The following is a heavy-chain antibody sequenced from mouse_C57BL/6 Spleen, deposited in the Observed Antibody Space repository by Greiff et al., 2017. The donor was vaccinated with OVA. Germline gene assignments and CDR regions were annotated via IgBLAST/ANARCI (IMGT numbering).Heavy chain of an antibody. J-gene: IGHJ3*01. CDR1: GYTFTSSW. V-gene: IGHV1-69*01. CDR2: IDPSDSYT. D-gene: IGHD1-1*01. CDR3: ARGGGSSYPLAY. Sequence: QVQLQQPGAELVMPGASVKLSCKASGYTFTSSWMHWVKQRPGQGLEWIGEIDPSDSYTNYNQKFKGKSTLTVDKSSSTAYMQLSSLTSEDSAVYYCARGGGSSYPLAYWGQGTLVTVSA.